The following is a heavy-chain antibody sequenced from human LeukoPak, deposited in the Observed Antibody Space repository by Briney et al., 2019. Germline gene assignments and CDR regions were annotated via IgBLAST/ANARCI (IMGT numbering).Heavy chain of an antibody. CDR1: GGSISSGGYY. CDR2: INHGGST. CDR3: AREGVYYDILAAYYRPYYFDF. Sequence: SETLSLTCTVSGGSISSGGYYWSWIRQPPGKGLEWIGEINHGGSTSYNPSLKSRLTISVDTSKNQFSLKLSSVTAADTAVYYCAREGVYYDILAAYYRPYYFDFWGRGTLVTVYS. V-gene: IGHV4-39*07. D-gene: IGHD3-9*01. J-gene: IGHJ4*02.